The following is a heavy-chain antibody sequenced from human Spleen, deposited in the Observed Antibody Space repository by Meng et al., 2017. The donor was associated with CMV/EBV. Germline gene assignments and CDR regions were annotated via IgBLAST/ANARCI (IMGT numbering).Heavy chain of an antibody. V-gene: IGHV1-2*02. CDR1: GYTFTRYA. CDR2: INPNSGGT. J-gene: IGHJ4*02. D-gene: IGHD7-27*01. CDR3: ARGIPWGAHPFDY. Sequence: ASVKVSCKASGYTFTRYACSWVRQAPGQGLEWMGWINPNSGGTNYAQKFQGRVTMTRDTSISTAYMELSRLRSDDTAVYYCARGIPWGAHPFDYWGQGTLVTVSS.